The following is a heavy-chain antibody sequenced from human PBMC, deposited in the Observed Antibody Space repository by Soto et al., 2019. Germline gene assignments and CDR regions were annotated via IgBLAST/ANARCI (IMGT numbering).Heavy chain of an antibody. J-gene: IGHJ6*02. V-gene: IGHV1-18*01. CDR2: ISAYNGNT. CDR3: ARESIAAAGTVYYYYYGMDV. D-gene: IGHD6-13*01. Sequence: VREAPTKRPELMGWISAYNGNTNYAQKLQGRVTMTTDTSTSTAYMELRSLRSDDTAVYYCARESIAAAGTVYYYYYGMDVWGQGTTVTVSS.